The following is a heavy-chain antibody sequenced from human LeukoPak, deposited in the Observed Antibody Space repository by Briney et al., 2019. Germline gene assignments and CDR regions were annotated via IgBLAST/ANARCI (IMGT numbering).Heavy chain of an antibody. J-gene: IGHJ4*02. CDR3: ARSLPYGTTWYGRSDF. CDR1: GFPFNAYW. D-gene: IGHD6-13*01. V-gene: IGHV3-7*03. Sequence: HPGGSLRLSCAASGFPFNAYWMTWVRQAPGKGLEWVANIRQDGDTKYYVDSVKGRFTISRDNAMNSLYPQMNSLRAEDTAIYYCARSLPYGTTWYGRSDFWGQGTLVTVSS. CDR2: IRQDGDTK.